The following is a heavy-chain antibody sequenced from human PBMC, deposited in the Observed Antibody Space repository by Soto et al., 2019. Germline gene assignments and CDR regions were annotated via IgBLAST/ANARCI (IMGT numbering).Heavy chain of an antibody. CDR1: GGSISSYY. Sequence: PSETLSLTCTVSGGSISSYYWSWIRQPPGKGLEWIGYIYYSGSTNYNPSLKSRVTISVDTSKNQLSLKLSSVTAADTAVYYCARRNCSGGSCYSGNWFDPWGQGTLVTVSS. CDR3: ARRNCSGGSCYSGNWFDP. CDR2: IYYSGST. V-gene: IGHV4-59*01. J-gene: IGHJ5*02. D-gene: IGHD2-15*01.